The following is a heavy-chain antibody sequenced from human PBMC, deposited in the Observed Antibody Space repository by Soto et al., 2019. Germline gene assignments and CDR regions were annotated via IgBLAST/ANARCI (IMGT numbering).Heavy chain of an antibody. D-gene: IGHD5-12*01. CDR3: ARIYSGYDFDY. CDR1: GGSISSYY. CDR2: IYYSGST. Sequence: SETLSLTCTVSGGSISSYYWSWIRQPPGKGLEWIGYIYYSGSTNYNPSLKSRVTISVDTSKNQFSLKLSSVTAADTAVYYCARIYSGYDFDYWGQGTLVTVSS. V-gene: IGHV4-59*01. J-gene: IGHJ4*02.